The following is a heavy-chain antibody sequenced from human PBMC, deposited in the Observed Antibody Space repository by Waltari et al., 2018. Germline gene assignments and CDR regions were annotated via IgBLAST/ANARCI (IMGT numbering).Heavy chain of an antibody. J-gene: IGHJ6*03. Sequence: SGAEVKKPGASVKVSCKASGYTFTGYYMHWVRQAPGQGLEWMGRINPNSGGTNYAQKFQGRVTMTRDTSISTAYMELSRLRSDDTAVYYCAREVAARPTQYYYYYYMDVWGKGTTVTVSS. CDR3: AREVAARPTQYYYYYYMDV. V-gene: IGHV1-2*06. D-gene: IGHD6-6*01. CDR2: INPNSGGT. CDR1: GYTFTGYY.